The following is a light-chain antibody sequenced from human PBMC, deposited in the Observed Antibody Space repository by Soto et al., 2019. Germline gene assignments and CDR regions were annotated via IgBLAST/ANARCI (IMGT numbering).Light chain of an antibody. Sequence: AIQLTQSPSSLSASVGDRVTITCRASQGISSALAWDQQKPGKAPKLLIYDAASLESGVPSRFSGSGSGTDFSLTIRSLTPEDFATYYCQQFNSYPLLTFGGGTKVEIK. CDR1: QGISSA. V-gene: IGKV1-13*02. J-gene: IGKJ4*01. CDR2: DAA. CDR3: QQFNSYPLLT.